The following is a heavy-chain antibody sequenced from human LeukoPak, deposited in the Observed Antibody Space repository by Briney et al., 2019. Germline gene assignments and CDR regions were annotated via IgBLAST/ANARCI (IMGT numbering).Heavy chain of an antibody. D-gene: IGHD6-6*01. CDR3: ARIDAPPFSTIAGRGPFDS. J-gene: IGHJ4*02. CDR2: LYYSGIT. V-gene: IGHV4-30-4*01. CDR1: GASISSDDSY. Sequence: SQTLSLTCTVSGASISSDDSYWTWIRQPPGKGLEWIGFLYYSGITYYTPSLKSRVTMSMDTSKNQFSLKLTSVTAADTAVYYCARIDAPPFSTIAGRGPFDSWGKGTLVTVSS.